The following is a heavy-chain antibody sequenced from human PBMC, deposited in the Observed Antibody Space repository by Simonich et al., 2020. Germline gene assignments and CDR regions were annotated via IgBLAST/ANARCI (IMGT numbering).Heavy chain of an antibody. CDR3: AGGAYSSSSGDY. V-gene: IGHV4-4*07. CDR1: GGSISSYY. Sequence: QVQLQESGPGLVKPSETLSLTCTVYGGSISSYYWSWIRQPAGKGLEWIGRIYTSGSTNDNPSLKSRVTRSVDKSKNQFSLKLSSVTAADTAVYYCAGGAYSSSSGDYWGQGTLVTVSS. CDR2: IYTSGST. J-gene: IGHJ4*02. D-gene: IGHD6-6*01.